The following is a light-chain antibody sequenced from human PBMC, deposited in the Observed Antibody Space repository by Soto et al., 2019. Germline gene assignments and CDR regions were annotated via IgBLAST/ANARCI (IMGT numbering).Light chain of an antibody. J-gene: IGLJ2*01. CDR2: NYV. Sequence: QSVLTQPPSVSGAPGQRVTISCAGTSSNIGAGYGVHWYQQLPGRAPKLLIHNYVNRPSGVPDRFSGSKSGTSGTLDITGLQTGDEADYYCATWDGSLPGEVFGGGTKVTVL. CDR3: ATWDGSLPGEV. CDR1: SSNIGAGYG. V-gene: IGLV1-40*01.